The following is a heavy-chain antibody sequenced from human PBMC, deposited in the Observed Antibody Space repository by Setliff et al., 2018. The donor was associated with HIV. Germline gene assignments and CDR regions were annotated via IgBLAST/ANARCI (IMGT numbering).Heavy chain of an antibody. J-gene: IGHJ4*03. CDR2: INHSGST. CDR1: GGSFSGYY. CDR3: ARSIVPVASGYYYFEY. V-gene: IGHV4-34*01. Sequence: KPSETLSLTCAVYGGSFSGYYWSWIRQPPGKGLEWIGEINHSGSTNYNPSLKSRVTISVDTSKNQFSLRLSSVTAADTAVYYCARSIVPVASGYYYFEYWGKGTTVTVSS. D-gene: IGHD3-3*01.